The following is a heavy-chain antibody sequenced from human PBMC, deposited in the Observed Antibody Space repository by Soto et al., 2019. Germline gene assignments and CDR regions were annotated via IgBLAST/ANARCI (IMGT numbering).Heavy chain of an antibody. CDR1: GGSIIGYH. CDR2: FHNSGNP. V-gene: IGHV4-59*01. D-gene: IGHD3-22*01. CDR3: ARRVRGYYDSSGYLNAFNI. Sequence: PSETLSLTCSISGGSIIGYHWNWILQTPWKGVEWIGYFHNSGNPKYSSSLKSRVTISVDMSEKQSSLILTSVTAADTAVYYCARRVRGYYDSSGYLNAFNIWGQGTMVTV. J-gene: IGHJ3*02.